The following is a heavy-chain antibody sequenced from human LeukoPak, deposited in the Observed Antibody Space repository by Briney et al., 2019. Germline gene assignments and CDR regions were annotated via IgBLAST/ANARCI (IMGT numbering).Heavy chain of an antibody. V-gene: IGHV4-38-2*02. CDR2: IYHSGST. J-gene: IGHJ4*02. CDR3: ARDYVPLTRGYSYGYDY. Sequence: SETLSLTCTVSGYSISSGYYWGWIRQPPGKGLEWIGSIYHSGSTYYNPSLKSRVTISVDTSKNQFSLKLSSVTAADTAVYYCARDYVPLTRGYSYGYDYWGQGTLVTVSS. CDR1: GYSISSGYY. D-gene: IGHD5-18*01.